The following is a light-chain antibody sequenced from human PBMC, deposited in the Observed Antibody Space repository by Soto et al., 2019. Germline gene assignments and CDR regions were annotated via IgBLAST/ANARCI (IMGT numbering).Light chain of an antibody. CDR2: DSN. Sequence: QSVLTQPPSVSAALGQKVTISCSGSSSNIGNNYVSWYQQLPGTAPKLLIYDSNKRPSGIPDRFSGSKSGTSATPGITGLQTGDEADYYCGTWDTSLSAGVFGGGTKLTVL. CDR1: SSNIGNNY. CDR3: GTWDTSLSAGV. V-gene: IGLV1-51*01. J-gene: IGLJ3*02.